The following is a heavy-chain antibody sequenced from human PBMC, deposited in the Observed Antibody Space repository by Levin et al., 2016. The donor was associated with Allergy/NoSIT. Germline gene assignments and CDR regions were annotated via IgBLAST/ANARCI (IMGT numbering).Heavy chain of an antibody. D-gene: IGHD2-8*02. CDR3: AKSAVSTGPHNWFDT. J-gene: IGHJ5*02. Sequence: ASVKVSCKASGYTFTDYHIHWLQQAPGQGLEWMGWINPNGGGATYTEKYQGRVFVTRDSSISTVYMHLHRLKSDDTAVYFCAKSAVSTGPHNWFDTWGQGTLVTVSS. V-gene: IGHV1-2*02. CDR2: INPNGGGA. CDR1: GYTFTDYH.